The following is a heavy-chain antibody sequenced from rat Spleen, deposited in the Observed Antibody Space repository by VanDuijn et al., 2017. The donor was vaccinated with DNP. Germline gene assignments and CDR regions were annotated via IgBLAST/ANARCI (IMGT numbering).Heavy chain of an antibody. J-gene: IGHJ2*01. D-gene: IGHD1-12*02. CDR3: ARRSYYYDGTRLDY. Sequence: EVQLQESGPGLVKPSQSLSLTCSVTGYSITSNYWGWIRKFPGNKMEYIGHISYSGSTNYNPSLKSRFSITRDTSKNQFFLQLNSVTTEDTATYYCARRSYYYDGTRLDYWGQGVMVTVSS. CDR1: GYSITSNY. CDR2: ISYSGST. V-gene: IGHV3-1*01.